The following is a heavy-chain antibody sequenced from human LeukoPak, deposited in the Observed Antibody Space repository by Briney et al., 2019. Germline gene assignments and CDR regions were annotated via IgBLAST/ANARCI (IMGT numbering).Heavy chain of an antibody. V-gene: IGHV1-18*01. CDR1: GYTFASYG. CDR3: ARERYCSGGSCYSGALDT. CDR2: ISACKGDT. Sequence: ASVKVSCKASGYTFASYGINWVRQAPGQGLEWMGWISACKGDTNYAQNLQGRVTMTTDTSTSTAYMELRSLRSDDTAVYYCARERYCSGGSCYSGALDTWGQGTMVTVSS. J-gene: IGHJ3*02. D-gene: IGHD2-15*01.